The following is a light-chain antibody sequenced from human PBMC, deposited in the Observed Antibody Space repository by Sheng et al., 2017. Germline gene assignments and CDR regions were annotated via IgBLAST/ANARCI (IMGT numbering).Light chain of an antibody. V-gene: IGKV1-12*01. CDR2: AAS. CDR3: QQATSFPLT. Sequence: DIQMTQSPSSLSASVGDRVTIACRASQGLSNSLAWYQQKPGNAPKLLIYAASSLQSGVPSRFSGSESGIDFTLTISSLQPEDFATYYCQQATSFPLTFGQGTRLEIK. CDR1: QGLSNS. J-gene: IGKJ5*01.